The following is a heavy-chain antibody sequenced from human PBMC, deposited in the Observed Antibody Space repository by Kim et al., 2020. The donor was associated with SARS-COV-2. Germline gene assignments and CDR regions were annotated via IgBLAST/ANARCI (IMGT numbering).Heavy chain of an antibody. CDR1: GFTFSSYW. CDR2: IDSDGSST. V-gene: IGHV3-74*01. Sequence: GGSLRLSCAASGFTFSSYWTHWVRQAPGKGLVWVSRIDSDGSSTYYADSVKGRSTISRDNAKNTLYLQMNSLRAEDTAVYYCARGRAGYADYWGQGTLVTVSS. CDR3: ARGRAGYADY. J-gene: IGHJ4*02. D-gene: IGHD5-12*01.